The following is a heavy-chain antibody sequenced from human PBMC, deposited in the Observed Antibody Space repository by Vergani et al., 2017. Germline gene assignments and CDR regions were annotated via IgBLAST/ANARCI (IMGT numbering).Heavy chain of an antibody. CDR3: ARLIGSGWYLADNDY. J-gene: IGHJ4*02. CDR2: IYTSGST. V-gene: IGHV4-61*02. CDR1: GGSISSGSYY. Sequence: QVQLQQWGAGLVKPSQTLSLTCTVSGGSISSGSYYWSWIRQPAGKGLEWIGRIYTSGSTNYNPSLKSRVTISVDTSKNQFSLKLSSVTAADTAVYYCARLIGSGWYLADNDYWGQGTLVTVSS. D-gene: IGHD6-19*01.